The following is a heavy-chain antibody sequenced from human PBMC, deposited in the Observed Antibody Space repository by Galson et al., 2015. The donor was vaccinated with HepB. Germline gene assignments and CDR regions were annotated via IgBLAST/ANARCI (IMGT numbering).Heavy chain of an antibody. J-gene: IGHJ4*02. Sequence: SLRLSCAASGFTFTIYAMTWVRQAPGKGLEWVSTISGSGGDTYYADSVKGRFTISRDNSKNTLYLQMSSLRADDTAVYYCAKDRSYCSSGSCYLASLYFDYWGQGTLVTVS. D-gene: IGHD2-15*01. CDR3: AKDRSYCSSGSCYLASLYFDY. CDR2: ISGSGGDT. CDR1: GFTFTIYA. V-gene: IGHV3-23*01.